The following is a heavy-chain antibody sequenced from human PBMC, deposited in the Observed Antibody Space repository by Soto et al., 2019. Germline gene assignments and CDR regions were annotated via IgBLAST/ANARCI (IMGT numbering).Heavy chain of an antibody. CDR2: ISGSGGST. CDR3: AKDGRYSYGPSPRYCLGMDV. Sequence: EVQLLESGGGLVQPGGSLRLSCAASGFTFSSYAMSWFRQAPGKGLEWVSAISGSGGSTYYADSVKGPFTISRDNSKNTLYLDMTRLGGGDTAVSYCAKDGRYSYGPSPRYCLGMDVWCHGSTGTVS. D-gene: IGHD5-18*01. J-gene: IGHJ6*02. V-gene: IGHV3-23*01. CDR1: GFTFSSYA.